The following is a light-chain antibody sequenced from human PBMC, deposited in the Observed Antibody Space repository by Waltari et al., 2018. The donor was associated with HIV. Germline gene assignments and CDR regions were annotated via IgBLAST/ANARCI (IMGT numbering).Light chain of an antibody. CDR1: GSDIGGFDY. J-gene: IGLJ2*01. CDR2: EVT. CDR3: SSYESINNHVV. Sequence: QSALTQPPSASGSLGPSVTISCTGTGSDIGGFDYVSWFQQHPGKVPKLIIYEVTRRPAGVPDRFAVSKSGNTASLTVSGLQADDEADYYCSSYESINNHVVFSGGTSLTVL. V-gene: IGLV2-8*01.